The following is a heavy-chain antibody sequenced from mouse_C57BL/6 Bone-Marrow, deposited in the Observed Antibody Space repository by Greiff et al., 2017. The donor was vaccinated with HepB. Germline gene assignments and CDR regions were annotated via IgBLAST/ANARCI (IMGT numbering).Heavy chain of an antibody. CDR3: ASRLHGAWFAY. J-gene: IGHJ3*01. V-gene: IGHV5-6*01. D-gene: IGHD2-4*01. CDR1: GFTFSSYG. CDR2: ISSGGSYT. Sequence: EVMLVESGGDLVKPGGSLKLSCAASGFTFSSYGMSWVRQTPDKRLEWVATISSGGSYTYYPDSVKGRFIISRDNAKNTLYLHMSSLKSEDTAMYYCASRLHGAWFAYWGQGTLVTVSA.